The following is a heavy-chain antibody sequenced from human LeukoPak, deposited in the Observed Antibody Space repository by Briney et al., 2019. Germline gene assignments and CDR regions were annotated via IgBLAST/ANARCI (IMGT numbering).Heavy chain of an antibody. CDR2: IYYSGST. CDR3: ARQRSYYYMDV. V-gene: IGHV4-39*01. J-gene: IGHJ6*03. Sequence: PGGSLRLSCAASGFTFSDYYMSWIRQPPGKGLEWIGSIYYSGSTYYNPSLKSRVTISVDTSKNQFSLKLSSVTAADTAVYYCARQRSYYYMDVWGKGTTVTISS. CDR1: GFTFSDYY.